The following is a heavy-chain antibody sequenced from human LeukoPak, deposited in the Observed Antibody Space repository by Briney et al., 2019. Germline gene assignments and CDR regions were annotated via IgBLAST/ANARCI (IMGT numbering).Heavy chain of an antibody. J-gene: IGHJ4*02. CDR1: GFTFSNYA. D-gene: IGHD1-26*01. Sequence: PGGSLRLSCAASGFTFSNYAMHWVRQAPGKGLEWEALISFDGTNKYYADSVKGRFTISRDNSQNTLYLQMNSLRPDDTAVYYCAKVYSGNYFSDYWGQGTLVTVSS. V-gene: IGHV3-30*01. CDR3: AKVYSGNYFSDY. CDR2: ISFDGTNK.